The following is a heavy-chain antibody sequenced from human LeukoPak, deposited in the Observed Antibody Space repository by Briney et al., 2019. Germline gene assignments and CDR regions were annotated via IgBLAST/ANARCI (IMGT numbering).Heavy chain of an antibody. CDR2: INPNSGGT. V-gene: IGHV1-2*02. Sequence: ASVKVSCKASGYTFTGYYMHWVRQAPGQGLEWMGWINPNSGGTNYAQKFQGRVTMTRDTSISTAYMERSRLRSDDTAVYYCARDGSGSGANKEWFDPWGQGTLVTVSS. CDR1: GYTFTGYY. D-gene: IGHD1-26*01. J-gene: IGHJ5*02. CDR3: ARDGSGSGANKEWFDP.